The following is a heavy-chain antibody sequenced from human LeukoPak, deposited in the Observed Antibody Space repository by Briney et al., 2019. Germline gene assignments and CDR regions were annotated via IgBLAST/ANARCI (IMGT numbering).Heavy chain of an antibody. CDR3: AREYPYYYDSSGYYSDY. D-gene: IGHD3-22*01. V-gene: IGHV4-38-2*02. J-gene: IGHJ4*02. CDR1: DYSISSGYY. CDR2: IYYSGST. Sequence: SETLSLTCTVSDYSISSGYYWAWIRQPPGKGLEWIGSIYYSGSTYYNPSLKSRVTISVDTSKNQFSLKLSSVTAADTAVYYCAREYPYYYDSSGYYSDYWGQGTLVTVSS.